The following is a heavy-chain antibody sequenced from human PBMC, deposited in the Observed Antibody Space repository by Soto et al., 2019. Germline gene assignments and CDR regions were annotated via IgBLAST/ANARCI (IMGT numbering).Heavy chain of an antibody. Sequence: GGSLRLSCAASGFTFSTYSMNWVRQAPGKGLEWVASITSNSDYMYYTDSVKGRFTISRDNAKNSLYLQMNSLRAEDTAVYYCARALAPNWNDALDYWGQGTLVTVSS. CDR2: ITSNSDYM. V-gene: IGHV3-21*01. CDR1: GFTFSTYS. J-gene: IGHJ4*02. CDR3: ARALAPNWNDALDY. D-gene: IGHD1-1*01.